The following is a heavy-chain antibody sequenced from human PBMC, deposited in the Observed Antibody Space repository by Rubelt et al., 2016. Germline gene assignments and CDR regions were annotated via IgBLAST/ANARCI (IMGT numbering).Heavy chain of an antibody. J-gene: IGHJ4*02. CDR1: GGSISAYY. CDR2: IHSSGST. V-gene: IGHV4-4*09. Sequence: QLQLQESGPGLVKPSATLSLPCTVSGGSISAYYWGWVRQPLGKGLEWIAYIHSSGSTNTHPSLKSRVHISMDKSKNQFSRTRNSVTAVDTAVYYCARFRRGDDYNPHDYWGQGALVTVSS. D-gene: IGHD5-24*01. CDR3: ARFRRGDDYNPHDY.